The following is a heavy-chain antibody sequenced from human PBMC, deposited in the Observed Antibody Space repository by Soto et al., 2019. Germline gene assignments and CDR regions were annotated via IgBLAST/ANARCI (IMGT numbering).Heavy chain of an antibody. CDR2: ISWNSGQL. V-gene: IGHV3-9*01. Sequence: EVLLVESGGGLVQPDRPLRLSCAASGFNFENYAMHWVRQAPGKGLEWVSGISWNSGQLDYAGSVRGRFTISRDNGKNSLYLEMNSLRPDDTALYFCAQDKSTGEYSYYRYMDAWGRGTTVIVSS. D-gene: IGHD4-17*01. J-gene: IGHJ6*03. CDR3: AQDKSTGEYSYYRYMDA. CDR1: GFNFENYA.